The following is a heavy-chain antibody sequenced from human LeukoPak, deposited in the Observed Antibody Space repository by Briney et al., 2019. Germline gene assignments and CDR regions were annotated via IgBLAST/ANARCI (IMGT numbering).Heavy chain of an antibody. D-gene: IGHD3-3*01. Sequence: GGSLRLSCAASGFTFSSYWMSWVRQAPGKGLEWVANIKHDGSEEYYVDSVKGRFAISRDNGKNSLYLQMNSLRVEDMAVYYCARAPREWLLGYHFEYWGQGTLVTVSS. CDR2: IKHDGSEE. J-gene: IGHJ4*02. V-gene: IGHV3-7*01. CDR1: GFTFSSYW. CDR3: ARAPREWLLGYHFEY.